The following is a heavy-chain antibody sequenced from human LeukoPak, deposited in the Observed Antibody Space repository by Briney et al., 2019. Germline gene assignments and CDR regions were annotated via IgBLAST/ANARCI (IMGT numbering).Heavy chain of an antibody. V-gene: IGHV3-23*01. CDR2: ITNSGGGP. D-gene: IGHD6-6*01. CDR1: GFTFSKYA. Sequence: GGSLRLSCAASGFTFSKYAMSWVRQAPGKGPEWVSGITNSGGGPSSADSVKGRFTISRDNSKNTLYLQMNSLRVEDTAVYYCATDGRSSAPHWSQGTLVTVSS. CDR3: ATDGRSSAPH. J-gene: IGHJ4*02.